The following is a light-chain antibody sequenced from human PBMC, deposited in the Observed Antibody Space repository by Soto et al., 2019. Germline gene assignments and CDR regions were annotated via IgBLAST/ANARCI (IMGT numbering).Light chain of an antibody. CDR2: EDN. Sequence: NFMLTQPHSVSESPGKTVIISCTRSSGSIASNYVQWYQQRPGSSPTTVIYEDNQRPSGVPDRFSGSIDSSSNSASLTISGRETEDEADYSCQSYDATNQVFGGGTKLTFL. CDR1: SGSIASNY. CDR3: QSYDATNQV. V-gene: IGLV6-57*01. J-gene: IGLJ2*01.